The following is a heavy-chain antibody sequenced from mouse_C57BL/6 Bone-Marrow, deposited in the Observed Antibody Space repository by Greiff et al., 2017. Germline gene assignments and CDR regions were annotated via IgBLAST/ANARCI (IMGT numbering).Heavy chain of an antibody. V-gene: IGHV3-1*01. J-gene: IGHJ1*03. CDR3: AWGEIYDYDRYFDV. Sequence: DVKLQESGPGMVKPSQSLSLTCTVTGYSITSGFDWHWIRHFPGNKLEWMSYISYSGTTNYNPSLKSRISITHDTSKNHFFLKLNSVTAEDTSTYYCAWGEIYDYDRYFDVWGTGTTVTVSS. CDR1: GYSITSGFD. D-gene: IGHD2-4*01. CDR2: ISYSGTT.